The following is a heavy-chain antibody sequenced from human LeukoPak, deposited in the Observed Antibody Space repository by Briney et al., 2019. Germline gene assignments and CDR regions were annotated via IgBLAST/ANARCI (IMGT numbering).Heavy chain of an antibody. D-gene: IGHD3-10*01. Sequence: GGSLRLSCAASGFTFSSYGMHWVRQAPGKGLEWVSSISSASSNIYYADSVKGRFTISRDNAQDSLYLQMNSLRAEDTAVYYCARDMYGSGRTGSVDFWGQGTLVTVSS. CDR3: ARDMYGSGRTGSVDF. CDR2: ISSASSNI. V-gene: IGHV3-21*01. J-gene: IGHJ4*02. CDR1: GFTFSSYG.